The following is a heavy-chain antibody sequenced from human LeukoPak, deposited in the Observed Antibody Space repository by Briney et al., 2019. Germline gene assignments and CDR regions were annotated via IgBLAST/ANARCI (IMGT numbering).Heavy chain of an antibody. CDR1: GFIFSNYW. Sequence: GGSLRLSCAASGFIFSNYWMHWVRQVPGKGLVWVSRINTDGSTTTYADSVKGRFTISRDNAENTLYLQMNSLRAEDTAVYYCARAGYCSSTSCYRVFDYWGQGTLVTVSS. CDR2: INTDGSTT. D-gene: IGHD2-2*01. J-gene: IGHJ4*02. V-gene: IGHV3-74*01. CDR3: ARAGYCSSTSCYRVFDY.